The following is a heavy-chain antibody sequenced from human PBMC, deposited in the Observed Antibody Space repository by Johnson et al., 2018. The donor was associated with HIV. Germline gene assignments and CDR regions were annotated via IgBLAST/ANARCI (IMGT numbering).Heavy chain of an antibody. CDR3: ARDPSPPALGRRGAFDI. V-gene: IGHV3-30*02. D-gene: IGHD1-26*01. J-gene: IGHJ3*02. Sequence: QVQLVESGGGVVQPGGSLRLSCAASGFTFSSYGMHWVRQAPGKGLEWVAFIRYDGSNKYYADSVKGRFTISRDNAKNSLFLQMNGLRADDTAVYYCARDPSPPALGRRGAFDIWGQGTMVTVSS. CDR1: GFTFSSYG. CDR2: IRYDGSNK.